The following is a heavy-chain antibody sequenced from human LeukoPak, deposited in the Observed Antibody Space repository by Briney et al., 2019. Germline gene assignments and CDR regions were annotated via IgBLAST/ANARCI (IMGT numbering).Heavy chain of an antibody. D-gene: IGHD3-22*01. CDR3: AKEAIVVVITSAEYFQH. CDR2: ISGSGGST. J-gene: IGHJ1*01. V-gene: IGHV3-23*01. Sequence: GGSLRLSCAASGFTFSSYAMSWVRQAPGKGLEWVSVISGSGGSTYYADSVKGRFTISRDNSKNTLYLQMNSLRAEDTAVYYCAKEAIVVVITSAEYFQHWGQGTLVTVSS. CDR1: GFTFSSYA.